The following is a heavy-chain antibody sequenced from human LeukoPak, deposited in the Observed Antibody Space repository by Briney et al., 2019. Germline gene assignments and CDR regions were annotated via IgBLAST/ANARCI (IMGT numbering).Heavy chain of an antibody. D-gene: IGHD3-22*01. V-gene: IGHV5-51*01. CDR3: ARVEYYDSSGYWKYDY. J-gene: IGHJ4*02. CDR2: IYPGDSDT. Sequence: GESLKISCKGSGYIFTSYWIGWVRQMPGKGLEWMGIIYPGDSDTRYSPSFQGQVTISADKSISTAYLQWSSLKASDTAMYYCARVEYYDSSGYWKYDYWGQGTLVTVSS. CDR1: GYIFTSYW.